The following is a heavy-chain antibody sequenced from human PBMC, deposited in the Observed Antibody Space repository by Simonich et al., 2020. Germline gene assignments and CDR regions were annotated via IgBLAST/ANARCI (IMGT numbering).Heavy chain of an antibody. J-gene: IGHJ6*02. Sequence: QVQLQESGPGLVKPSETLSLTCAVSGYSISSGYYWAWIRQPPGKGLEWIGSIYHRGSTYYNPSLKSRGTISVDTSKNQLSLKLSSVTAADTAVYYCARVGYSNYYYYGMDVWGQGTTVTVSS. D-gene: IGHD6-13*01. CDR2: IYHRGST. CDR1: GYSISSGYY. V-gene: IGHV4-38-2*01. CDR3: ARVGYSNYYYYGMDV.